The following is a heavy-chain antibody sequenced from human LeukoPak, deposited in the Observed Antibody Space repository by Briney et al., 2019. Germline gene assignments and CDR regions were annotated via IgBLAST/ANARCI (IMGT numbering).Heavy chain of an antibody. CDR2: IIPIFDTP. CDR1: GGTFSSYP. V-gene: IGHV1-69*13. Sequence: ASVKVSCKASGGTFSSYPVSWVRQAPGQGLEWMGGIIPIFDTPTYAQKFQGRVTIAAVESTSTAYMELSSLRSEDTAVYYCAGPRAPSRDYGLDVWGQGTTVTVSS. J-gene: IGHJ6*02. CDR3: AGPRAPSRDYGLDV.